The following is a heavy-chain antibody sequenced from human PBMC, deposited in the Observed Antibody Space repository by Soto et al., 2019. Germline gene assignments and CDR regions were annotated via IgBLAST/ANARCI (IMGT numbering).Heavy chain of an antibody. CDR1: GGYLSSGCYS. Sequence: SHTQSLTSAVSGGYLSSGCYSWRWIRQPPGKGLEWIGYIYHSGSTYYNPSLKSRVTISVDRSKNQFSLKLSSVTAADTAVYYCARANYGDYGYGMDVWGQGTTVTVSS. J-gene: IGHJ6*02. D-gene: IGHD4-17*01. V-gene: IGHV4-30-2*01. CDR2: IYHSGST. CDR3: ARANYGDYGYGMDV.